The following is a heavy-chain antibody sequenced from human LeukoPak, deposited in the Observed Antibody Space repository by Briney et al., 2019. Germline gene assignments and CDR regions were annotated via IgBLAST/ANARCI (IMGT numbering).Heavy chain of an antibody. CDR2: IYYSGST. V-gene: IGHV4-39*07. J-gene: IGHJ5*02. Sequence: SETLSLTCTVSGGSISSSSYYWGWIRQPPGKGLEWIGSIYYSGSTYYNPSLKSRVTISVDTSKNQFSLKLSSVTAADTAVYYCARENIAAAEVDPWGQGTLVTVSS. CDR1: GGSISSSSYY. D-gene: IGHD6-13*01. CDR3: ARENIAAAEVDP.